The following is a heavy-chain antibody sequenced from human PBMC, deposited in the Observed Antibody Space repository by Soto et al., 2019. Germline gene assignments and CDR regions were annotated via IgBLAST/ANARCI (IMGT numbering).Heavy chain of an antibody. CDR1: GGSMSSYY. J-gene: IGHJ4*02. V-gene: IGHV4-59*01. D-gene: IGHD3-22*01. CDR2: IYYSGST. Sequence: QVQLQESGPGLVKPSETLSLTCTVSGGSMSSYYWSWIRQPPGKGLEWIGNIYYSGSTNYNPSLKSRVTISVDTSKNQFFLKLTSVTAADTAVYYCARDYYYYDSSGYYYDYFDYWGQGTLVTVSS. CDR3: ARDYYYYDSSGYYYDYFDY.